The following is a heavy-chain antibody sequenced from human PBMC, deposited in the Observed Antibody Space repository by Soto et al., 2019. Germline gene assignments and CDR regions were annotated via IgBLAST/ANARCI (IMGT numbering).Heavy chain of an antibody. CDR3: ARHLYYDISPGYLRPYHYYGMDV. D-gene: IGHD3-9*01. CDR1: GGSISSSSSY. V-gene: IGHV4-39*01. Sequence: SETLSLTCTVSGGSISSSSSYWGWIRQPPGKGLEWIGSLYYTDYTDSNPSLRSRVTISVDTSENQFSLKLTSVTAADTAVYYCARHLYYDISPGYLRPYHYYGMDVWGQGTTVTVSS. J-gene: IGHJ6*02. CDR2: LYYTDYT.